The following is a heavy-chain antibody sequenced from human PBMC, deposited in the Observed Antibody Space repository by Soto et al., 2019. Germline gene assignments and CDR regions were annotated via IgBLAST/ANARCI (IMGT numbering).Heavy chain of an antibody. CDR2: IIPIFGTA. J-gene: IGHJ2*01. CDR1: GGTFSSYA. Sequence: GASVKVSCKASGGTFSSYAISWVQQAPGQGLEWMGGIIPIFGTANYAQKFQGRVTITADESTSTAYMELSSLRSEDTAVYYCARDRSYYDSSGYYPDWYFDLWGRGTLVTVSS. CDR3: ARDRSYYDSSGYYPDWYFDL. V-gene: IGHV1-69*13. D-gene: IGHD3-22*01.